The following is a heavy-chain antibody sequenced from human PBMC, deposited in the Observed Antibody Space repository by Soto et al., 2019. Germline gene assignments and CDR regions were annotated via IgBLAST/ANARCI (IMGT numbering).Heavy chain of an antibody. CDR1: GFTFSSFG. D-gene: IGHD1-26*01. CDR2: ISYDGSNK. J-gene: IGHJ6*02. Sequence: GGSLRLSCAASGFTFSSFGMHWVRQAPGKGLEWVAVISYDGSNKYYADSVKGRFTISRDNSKNTLYLQMNSLRAEDTAVYYCAKDVVVGATTGLGDYYYYYGMDVWGQGTTVTVSS. V-gene: IGHV3-30*18. CDR3: AKDVVVGATTGLGDYYYYYGMDV.